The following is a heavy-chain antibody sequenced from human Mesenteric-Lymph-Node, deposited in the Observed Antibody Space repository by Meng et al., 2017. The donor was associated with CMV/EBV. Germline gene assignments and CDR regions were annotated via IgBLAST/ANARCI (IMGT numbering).Heavy chain of an antibody. D-gene: IGHD5-18*01. J-gene: IGHJ4*02. CDR1: GFTFSSYA. CDR2: ISGNGRST. Sequence: CAASGFTFSSYAMSWVRQAPGMRLEWVSSISGNGRSTTYADSVKGRFTVSRDNSRNTVYLQMNSLRAEDTAVYYCAKGATWIPRFDYWGQGTLVTVSS. CDR3: AKGATWIPRFDY. V-gene: IGHV3-23*01.